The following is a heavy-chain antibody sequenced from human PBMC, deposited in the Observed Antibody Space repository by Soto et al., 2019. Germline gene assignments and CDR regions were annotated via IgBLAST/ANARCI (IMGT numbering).Heavy chain of an antibody. J-gene: IGHJ6*03. D-gene: IGHD6-19*01. CDR1: GFTFGDYA. V-gene: IGHV3-49*03. CDR3: TRPSSYSSGWDYYYYMDV. Sequence: GGSLRLSCTASGFTFGDYAMSWFRQAPGKGLEWVGFIRSKAYGGTTEYAASVKGRFTISRDDSKSIAYLQMNSLKTEDTAVYYCTRPSSYSSGWDYYYYMDVWGKGTTVTVSS. CDR2: IRSKAYGGTT.